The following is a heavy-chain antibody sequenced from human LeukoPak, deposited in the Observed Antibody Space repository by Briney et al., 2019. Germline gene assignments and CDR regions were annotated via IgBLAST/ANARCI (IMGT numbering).Heavy chain of an antibody. V-gene: IGHV4-4*09. CDR1: GGSISSYY. CDR2: IYTSGST. J-gene: IGHJ5*02. CDR3: ARRGRYDDFNWFDP. Sequence: SETLSLTCTVSGGSISSYYWSWIRQPPGKGLEWIGYIYTSGSTNYNPSLESRVTISVDTSKNQFSLKLSSVTAADTAVYYCARRGRYDDFNWFDPWGQGTLVTVSS. D-gene: IGHD3-16*01.